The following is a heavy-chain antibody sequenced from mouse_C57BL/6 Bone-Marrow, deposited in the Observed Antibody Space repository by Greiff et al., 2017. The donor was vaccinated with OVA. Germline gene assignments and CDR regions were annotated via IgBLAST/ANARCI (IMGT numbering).Heavy chain of an antibody. CDR3: ARGIYYGNYYFDY. Sequence: VKLMESGAELVKPGASVKLSCKASGYTFTSYWMHWVKQRPGRGLEWIGRIAPNSGGTKYNEKFKSKATLTVDKPSSTAYMQLSSLTSEDSAVYYCARGIYYGNYYFDYWGQGTTLTVSS. V-gene: IGHV1-72*01. D-gene: IGHD2-1*01. J-gene: IGHJ2*01. CDR1: GYTFTSYW. CDR2: IAPNSGGT.